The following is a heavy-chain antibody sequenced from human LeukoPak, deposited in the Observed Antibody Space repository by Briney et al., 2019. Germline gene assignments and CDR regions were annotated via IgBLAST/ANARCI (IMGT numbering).Heavy chain of an antibody. J-gene: IGHJ6*02. Sequence: ASVKVSCKASGYTFTSYGISWVRQAPGQGLEWMGWISAYNGNTNYAQKLQGRVTMTTDTSTSTAYMELRSLRSDDTAVYYCARGEGLYSSSWSHYYYGMDVWGQGTTVTVSS. CDR3: ARGEGLYSSSWSHYYYGMDV. D-gene: IGHD6-13*01. V-gene: IGHV1-18*01. CDR2: ISAYNGNT. CDR1: GYTFTSYG.